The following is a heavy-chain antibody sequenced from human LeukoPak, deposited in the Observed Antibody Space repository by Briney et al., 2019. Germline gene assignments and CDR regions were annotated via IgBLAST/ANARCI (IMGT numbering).Heavy chain of an antibody. CDR1: GFTVSSNY. CDR3: AKDGVGLTGYFDY. J-gene: IGHJ4*02. Sequence: GGSLRLSCAASGFTVSSNYMSWLPQAPGKGLECASVISGSGDGTNYVDSVRGRFTISRDNSKNTLYLQMNSLRVEDTAVYYCAKDGVGLTGYFDYWGQGTLVTVSS. V-gene: IGHV3-23*01. D-gene: IGHD3-10*01. CDR2: ISGSGDGT.